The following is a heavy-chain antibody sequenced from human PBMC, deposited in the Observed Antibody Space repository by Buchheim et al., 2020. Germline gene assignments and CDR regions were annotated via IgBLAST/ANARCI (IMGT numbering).Heavy chain of an antibody. CDR2: ISYDGSNK. V-gene: IGHV3-30*04. D-gene: IGHD6-19*01. Sequence: QVQLVESGGGVVQPGRSLRLSCAASGFTFSGYAMHWVRQAPGKGLEWVAVISYDGSNKYYADSVKGRFTISRDNSKNTLYLQMNSLRAEDTAVYYCASGWLAHSRDYWGQGTL. J-gene: IGHJ4*02. CDR1: GFTFSGYA. CDR3: ASGWLAHSRDY.